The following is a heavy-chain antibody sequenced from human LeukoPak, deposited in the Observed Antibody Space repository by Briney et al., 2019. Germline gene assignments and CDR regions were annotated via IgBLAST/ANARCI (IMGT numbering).Heavy chain of an antibody. Sequence: GGSLRLSCAASGFTFSSYGMHWVRQAPGKGLEWVGRTRNRAKSYTTEYVASVKGRFTISRDDSKNSVSLQMNSLKTEDTAVYYCTRCYYDSSGYYYHDYWGQGTLVTVSS. CDR1: GFTFSSYG. J-gene: IGHJ4*02. CDR3: TRCYYDSSGYYYHDY. D-gene: IGHD3-22*01. V-gene: IGHV3-72*01. CDR2: TRNRAKSYTT.